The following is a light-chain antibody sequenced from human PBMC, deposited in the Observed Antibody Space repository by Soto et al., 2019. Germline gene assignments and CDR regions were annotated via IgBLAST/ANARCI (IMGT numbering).Light chain of an antibody. J-gene: IGLJ1*01. CDR2: EGS. CDR1: SSDVGSYNL. V-gene: IGLV2-23*01. Sequence: QSVLTQPASVSGSPGQSITISCTGTSSDVGSYNLVSWYQQHPGKAPKLMIYEGSKRPSGVSNRFSGSKSGNTASLTISGLHAEDEADYYCCSYAGSSTSYVFGTGTNVTVL. CDR3: CSYAGSSTSYV.